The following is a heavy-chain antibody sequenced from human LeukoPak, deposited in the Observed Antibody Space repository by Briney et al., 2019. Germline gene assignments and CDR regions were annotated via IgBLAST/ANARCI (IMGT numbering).Heavy chain of an antibody. D-gene: IGHD3-10*01. CDR2: IYHSGDT. CDR1: GYSVSSGYY. CDR3: ARQTFGALYFDS. V-gene: IGHV4-38-2*02. J-gene: IGHJ4*02. Sequence: SETLSLTCTVSGYSVSSGYYWGWIRPPPGKGLEWIASIYHSGDTYYNPSLRSRVTTSLDTSKNQFSLNLSSVTAADTAVYYCARQTFGALYFDSWGQGTLVTVSS.